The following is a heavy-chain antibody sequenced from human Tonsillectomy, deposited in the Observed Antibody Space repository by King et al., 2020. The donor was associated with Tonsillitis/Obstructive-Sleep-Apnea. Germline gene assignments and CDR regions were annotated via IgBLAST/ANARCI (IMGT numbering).Heavy chain of an antibody. Sequence: VQLVESGGGLVQPGRSLRLSCAASGFTFDDYAMHWVRQAPGKGLEWLSSINKDSGRTYYADSVKGRFTISRDDSTNTLLLQMSSLRADDTAVYFCAKDHPSSGWPAFDYWGQGTLVTVAS. CDR3: AKDHPSSGWPAFDY. CDR2: INKDSGRT. D-gene: IGHD6-19*01. V-gene: IGHV3-23*04. J-gene: IGHJ4*02. CDR1: GFTFDDYA.